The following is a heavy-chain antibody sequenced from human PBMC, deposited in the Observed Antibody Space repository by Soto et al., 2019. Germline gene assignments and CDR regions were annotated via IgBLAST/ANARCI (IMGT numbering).Heavy chain of an antibody. J-gene: IGHJ3*02. V-gene: IGHV1-2*02. D-gene: IGHD5-18*01. CDR1: GYTCTGYY. CDR2: INPNSGCT. Sequence: AAVMVSCKTSGYTCTGYYMHCVRQAPGEGLEWMGWINPNSGCTNYAQKFQGRVTMTRHTSIRTVYMELSRLRSDDTAVYYCASGRWDTAMVGGDAFDIWGQGTMVTVSS. CDR3: ASGRWDTAMVGGDAFDI.